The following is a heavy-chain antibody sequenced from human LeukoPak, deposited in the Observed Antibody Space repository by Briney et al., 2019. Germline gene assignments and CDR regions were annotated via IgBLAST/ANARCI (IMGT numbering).Heavy chain of an antibody. J-gene: IGHJ4*02. CDR2: IKHDGSVK. V-gene: IGHV3-7*04. CDR3: AGGVSY. Sequence: GGSLRLSCTASGSSFSTFWMNWVRQAPGKGLEWVANIKHDGSVKYYVDSVKGRFTISRDNAMQSLYLQMNSLRAEDTAVYYCAGGVSYWGRGTLVTVSS. CDR1: GSSFSTFW.